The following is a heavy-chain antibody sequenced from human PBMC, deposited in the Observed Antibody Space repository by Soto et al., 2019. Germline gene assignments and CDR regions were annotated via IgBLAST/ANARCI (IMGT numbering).Heavy chain of an antibody. CDR2: IYYSGST. Sequence: SETLSLTCTVSGGSISSGGYYWSWIRQHPGKGLEWIGYIYYSGSTYYNPSLKSRVTISVDTSKNQFSLKLSSVTAADTAMYYCARGSYDSSGPYGAEYFQHWGQGTLVTVSS. CDR1: GGSISSGGYY. V-gene: IGHV4-31*03. CDR3: ARGSYDSSGPYGAEYFQH. D-gene: IGHD3-22*01. J-gene: IGHJ1*01.